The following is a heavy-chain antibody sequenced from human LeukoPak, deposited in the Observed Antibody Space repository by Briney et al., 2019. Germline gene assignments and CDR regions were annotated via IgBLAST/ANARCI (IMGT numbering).Heavy chain of an antibody. CDR2: ISGSSTTI. Sequence: GGSLRLSCAASGFTFSSYEMNWVRKAPGKGLEWVSYISGSSTTIYYADSVKGRFTISRDNAKNSLYLQMNSLRAEDTAVYYCARDGVAGTYYMDVWGKGTTVTVSS. J-gene: IGHJ6*03. CDR3: ARDGVAGTYYMDV. D-gene: IGHD6-19*01. V-gene: IGHV3-48*01. CDR1: GFTFSSYE.